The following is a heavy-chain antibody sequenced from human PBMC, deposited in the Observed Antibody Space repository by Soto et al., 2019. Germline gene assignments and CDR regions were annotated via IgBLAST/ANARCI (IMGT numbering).Heavy chain of an antibody. Sequence: GGSLRLSCTASGFTFGDYAMSWFRQAPGKGLEWVGFIRSKAYGGTTEYAASVKGRFTISRDDSKSIAYLQMNSLKTEDTAVYYCTRDHPLAEAVAPPGDYYYYYYGMDVWGQGTTVTVSS. J-gene: IGHJ6*02. D-gene: IGHD6-19*01. CDR1: GFTFGDYA. V-gene: IGHV3-49*03. CDR3: TRDHPLAEAVAPPGDYYYYYYGMDV. CDR2: IRSKAYGGTT.